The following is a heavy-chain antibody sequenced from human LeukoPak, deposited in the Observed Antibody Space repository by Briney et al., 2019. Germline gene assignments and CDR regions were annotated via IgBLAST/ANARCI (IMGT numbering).Heavy chain of an antibody. CDR3: AKTRGLYYYYGMDV. Sequence: GGSLRLSCVASGFTFGDYAIHWVRQAPGKGLEWVSGISWNSGNIGYADSVKGRFTISRDNARNSLYLQMNSLRSEDTALYHCAKTRGLYYYYGMDVWGQGTPVTVSS. J-gene: IGHJ6*02. CDR1: GFTFGDYA. V-gene: IGHV3-9*01. CDR2: ISWNSGNI.